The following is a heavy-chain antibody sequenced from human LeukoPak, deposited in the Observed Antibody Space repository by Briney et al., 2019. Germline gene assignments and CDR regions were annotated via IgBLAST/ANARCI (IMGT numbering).Heavy chain of an antibody. Sequence: GRSLRLSCAASGFSFSNYGMHWVRQAPGKGLEWVAVMSYDGSNKYYADSVKGRFTISRDNSKNTLYLQMNSLRAEDTAVYYCAKGTTGYSYVYYYYMDVWGKGTTVTISS. CDR2: MSYDGSNK. CDR1: GFSFSNYG. D-gene: IGHD5-18*01. CDR3: AKGTTGYSYVYYYYMDV. V-gene: IGHV3-30*18. J-gene: IGHJ6*03.